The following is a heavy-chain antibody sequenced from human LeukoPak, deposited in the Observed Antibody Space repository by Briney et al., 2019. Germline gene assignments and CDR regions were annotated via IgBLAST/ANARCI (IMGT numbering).Heavy chain of an antibody. CDR2: ISGSGGST. V-gene: IGHV3-23*01. D-gene: IGHD3-9*01. J-gene: IGHJ3*02. Sequence: PGGPLRPSCAASGFTFSSYAMSWVRQAPGKGLEWVSAISGSGGSTYYADSVKGRFTISRDNSKNTLYLQMNSLRAEDTAVYYCAKENSQYYDILTGYPTLGNAFDIWGQGTMVTVSS. CDR1: GFTFSSYA. CDR3: AKENSQYYDILTGYPTLGNAFDI.